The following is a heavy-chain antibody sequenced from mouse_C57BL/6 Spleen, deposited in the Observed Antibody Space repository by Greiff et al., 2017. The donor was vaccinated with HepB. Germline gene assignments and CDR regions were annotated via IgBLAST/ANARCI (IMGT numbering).Heavy chain of an antibody. V-gene: IGHV1-42*01. Sequence: VQLQQSGPELVKPGASVKISCKASGYSFTGYYMNWVKQSPEKSLEWIGEINPSTGGTTYNQKFKAKATLTVDKSSSTAYMQLKSLTSEDSAVYYCARGITTVVPMDYWGQGTSVTVSS. D-gene: IGHD1-1*01. J-gene: IGHJ4*01. CDR3: ARGITTVVPMDY. CDR2: INPSTGGT. CDR1: GYSFTGYY.